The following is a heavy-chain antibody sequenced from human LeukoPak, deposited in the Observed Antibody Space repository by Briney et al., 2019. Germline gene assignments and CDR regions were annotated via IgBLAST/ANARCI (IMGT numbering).Heavy chain of an antibody. CDR3: ARESNHYYDSSGYSSDY. J-gene: IGHJ4*02. D-gene: IGHD3-22*01. CDR2: MNPNSGNT. Sequence: ASVKVSCKASGYTFTSYDINWVRQATGQGLEWMGWMNPNSGNTGYAQKFQGRVTMTRNTSISTAYMELSSLRSEDTAVYYCARESNHYYDSSGYSSDYWGQGTLVTVSS. V-gene: IGHV1-8*01. CDR1: GYTFTSYD.